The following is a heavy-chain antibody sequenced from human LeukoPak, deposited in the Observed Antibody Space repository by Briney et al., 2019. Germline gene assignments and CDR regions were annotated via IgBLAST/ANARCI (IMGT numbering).Heavy chain of an antibody. J-gene: IGHJ4*02. D-gene: IGHD6-13*01. CDR1: GFTFSSYS. CDR2: ISSSSSYI. CDR3: ARDTPIAAAGIPLGDFDY. Sequence: GGSLRLSCAASGFTFSSYSMNWVRQAPGKGLEWVSSISSSSSYIYYADSVKGRFTISRDNAKNSLYLQMNSLRAEDMAVYYCARDTPIAAAGIPLGDFDYWGQGTLVTVSS. V-gene: IGHV3-21*01.